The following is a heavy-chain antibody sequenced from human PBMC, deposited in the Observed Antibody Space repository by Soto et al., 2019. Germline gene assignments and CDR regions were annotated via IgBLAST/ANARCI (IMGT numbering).Heavy chain of an antibody. CDR2: IYPGDSDT. D-gene: IGHD6-6*01. CDR1: GYSFTSYW. J-gene: IGHJ6*02. Sequence: PGESLKISCKGSGYSFTSYWIGWVRQMPGKGLEWMGIIYPGDSDTRYSPSFQGQVTISADKSISTAYLQWSSLKASDTAMYYCARQLMQLVADDYYYGMDVWGQGTKVTGSS. CDR3: ARQLMQLVADDYYYGMDV. V-gene: IGHV5-51*01.